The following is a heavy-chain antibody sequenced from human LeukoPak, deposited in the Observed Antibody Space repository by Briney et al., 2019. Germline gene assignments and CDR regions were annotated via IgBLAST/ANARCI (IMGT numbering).Heavy chain of an antibody. V-gene: IGHV3-23*01. CDR3: AKDPLSSSGSYSGWFDP. J-gene: IGHJ5*02. CDR2: TSGSGTNA. CDR1: GFTFANYA. Sequence: GGSLRLSCAASGFTFANYAMTWVRQAPGKGLEWVSVTSGSGTNAYYVDSVKGRFTISRDNRKNILYLDMNTLRAEDTAVYYCAKDPLSSSGSYSGWFDPWGQGTLVIVSS. D-gene: IGHD1-26*01.